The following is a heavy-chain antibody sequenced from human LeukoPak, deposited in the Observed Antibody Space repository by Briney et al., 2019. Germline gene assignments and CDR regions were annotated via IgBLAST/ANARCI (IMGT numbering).Heavy chain of an antibody. D-gene: IGHD3-16*01. CDR2: IWYDGSNK. CDR3: SKGGSGGESEY. V-gene: IGHV3-33*06. CDR1: GFTFSSYG. Sequence: GGSLRLSCAVSGFTFSSYGIHWVRQAPGKGLEWVAVIWYDGSNKYYADSVKGRFTISRDNSKNTLYLQMVSLRAEDTAVYYCSKGGSGGESEYWGQGTLVTVSS. J-gene: IGHJ4*02.